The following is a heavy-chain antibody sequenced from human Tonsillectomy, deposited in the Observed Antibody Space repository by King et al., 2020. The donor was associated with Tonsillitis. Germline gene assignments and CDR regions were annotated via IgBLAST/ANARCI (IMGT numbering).Heavy chain of an antibody. CDR2: ISPSSNSI. CDR3: AASPYTGSYHPLDF. D-gene: IGHD1-26*01. J-gene: IGHJ4*02. Sequence: VQLVESGGGLVQPGGSLRLSCAASGFTFSSYSMNWVRQAPGKGLEWGSYISPSSNSISYADSVKGRFTISRDYAKNSLFLQMNSLIPGDTAVYYCAASPYTGSYHPLDFWGQGTLVTVSS. CDR1: GFTFSSYS. V-gene: IGHV3-48*01.